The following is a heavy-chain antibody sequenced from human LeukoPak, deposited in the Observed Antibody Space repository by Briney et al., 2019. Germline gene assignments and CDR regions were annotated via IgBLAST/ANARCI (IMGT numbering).Heavy chain of an antibody. D-gene: IGHD2-21*02. CDR3: ARNHVVVTAIRFDP. V-gene: IGHV4-61*01. Sequence: SETLSLTSSVSGGSGSTGSYYWSWIRQPPGKGLEWIGYIYYTGSTKYNPSLKSRVTILVDTAKNQFSLKLSSVTAADTAVYYCARNHVVVTAIRFDPWGQGTLVTVSS. CDR1: GGSGSTGSYY. CDR2: IYYTGST. J-gene: IGHJ5*02.